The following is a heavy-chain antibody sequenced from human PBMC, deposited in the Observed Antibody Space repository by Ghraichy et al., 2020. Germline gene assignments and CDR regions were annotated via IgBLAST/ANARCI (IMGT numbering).Heavy chain of an antibody. V-gene: IGHV3-48*01. CDR2: ISASSSSI. CDR3: ASLEWGPNY. Sequence: GSLRLSCAASGFTFSSHDMNWVRQAPGKGLEWVSYISASSSSIYYTDSVEGRFTISRDNANNLMYLQMNTLRAEDTAVYYCASLEWGPNYWGQGTLVTVSS. J-gene: IGHJ4*02. CDR1: GFTFSSHD. D-gene: IGHD3-3*01.